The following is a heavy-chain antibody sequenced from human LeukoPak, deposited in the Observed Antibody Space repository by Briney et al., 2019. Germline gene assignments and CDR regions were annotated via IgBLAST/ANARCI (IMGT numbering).Heavy chain of an antibody. J-gene: IGHJ4*02. CDR3: ARDQGMAPEDFDY. V-gene: IGHV1-2*06. Sequence: ASVKVSCKASGYTFTGYYMHWVRQAPGQGLEWMGRINPNSGGTNYAQKFQGRVTMTRDTSISTAYMELRSLRSDDTAVYYCARDQGMAPEDFDYWGQGTLVTVSS. CDR2: INPNSGGT. D-gene: IGHD6-13*01. CDR1: GYTFTGYY.